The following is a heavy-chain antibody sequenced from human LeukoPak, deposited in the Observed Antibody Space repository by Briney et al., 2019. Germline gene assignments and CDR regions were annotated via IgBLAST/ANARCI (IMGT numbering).Heavy chain of an antibody. Sequence: GESLKISCRGSGYSLTTYWIGWVRQMPGKGLEWMGIIYPGDSDTRYSPSFQGQVTMSADKSINTAYLQWSSLKASDTAMYYCARRQGCSSTSCPPDSWGQGTLVTVSS. D-gene: IGHD2-2*01. CDR3: ARRQGCSSTSCPPDS. V-gene: IGHV5-51*01. CDR1: GYSLTTYW. CDR2: IYPGDSDT. J-gene: IGHJ4*02.